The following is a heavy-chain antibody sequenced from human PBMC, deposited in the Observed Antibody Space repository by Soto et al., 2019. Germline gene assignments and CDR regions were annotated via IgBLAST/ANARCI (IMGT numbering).Heavy chain of an antibody. J-gene: IGHJ4*02. CDR1: GFTFSNAW. CDR2: IKTKTDGGTT. V-gene: IGHV3-15*01. Sequence: GGSLRLSCAASGFTFSNAWMSWVRQAPGKGLEWVGRIKTKTDGGTTDYAAPVKGRFTISRDDSKNSLYLQMNSLRTEDTAVYYCTTARWYTYYFDYWGQGTLVTVSS. D-gene: IGHD2-15*01. CDR3: TTARWYTYYFDY.